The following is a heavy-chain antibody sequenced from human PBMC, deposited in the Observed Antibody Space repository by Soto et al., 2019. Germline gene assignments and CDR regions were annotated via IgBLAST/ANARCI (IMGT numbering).Heavy chain of an antibody. CDR3: ARTLKNAFDI. V-gene: IGHV4-59*01. Sequence: LSLTCTVSGGSISSYYWSWIRQPPGKGLEWIGYIYYSGSTNYNPSLKSRVTISVDTSKNQFSLKLSSVTAADTAVYYCARTLKNAFDIWGQGTMVTVSS. CDR1: GGSISSYY. CDR2: IYYSGST. J-gene: IGHJ3*02.